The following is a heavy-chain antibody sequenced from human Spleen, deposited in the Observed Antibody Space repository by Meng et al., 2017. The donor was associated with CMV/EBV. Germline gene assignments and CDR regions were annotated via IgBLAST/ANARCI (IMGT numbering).Heavy chain of an antibody. D-gene: IGHD5-24*01. CDR2: ISAYNGNT. CDR1: GYIFTSYG. V-gene: IGHV1-18*01. CDR3: ARDRMEQLPAGRAFDI. Sequence: ASVKVSCKTSGYIFTSYGFSWVRQAPGQGLEWMGWISAYNGNTNYAQKFQGRVTITADKSTSTAYMELSSLRSEDTAVYYCARDRMEQLPAGRAFDIWGQGTMVTVSS. J-gene: IGHJ3*02.